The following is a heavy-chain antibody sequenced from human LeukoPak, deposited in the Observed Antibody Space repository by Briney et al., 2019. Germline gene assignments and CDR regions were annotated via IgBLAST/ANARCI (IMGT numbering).Heavy chain of an antibody. CDR3: ASLLDYYDSSGSTVDI. V-gene: IGHV4-34*01. CDR1: GVSFSGYY. J-gene: IGHJ3*02. D-gene: IGHD3-22*01. CDR2: INHSGST. Sequence: SETLSLTSAVYGVSFSGYYWSWIRQPPGKGLEWIGEINHSGSTNYNPSLKSRVTVSVDTSKHQFSLKLSSVTAADTAVYYCASLLDYYDSSGSTVDIWGQGTMVTVSS.